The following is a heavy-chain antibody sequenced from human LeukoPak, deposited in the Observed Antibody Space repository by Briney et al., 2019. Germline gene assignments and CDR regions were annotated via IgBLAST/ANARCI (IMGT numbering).Heavy chain of an antibody. V-gene: IGHV4-39*01. D-gene: IGHD5-18*01. CDR1: GFTFSSYA. Sequence: GSLRLSCAASGFTFSSYAMSWIRQPPGKGLEWIGSIYYSGSTYYNPSLKSRVTISVDTSKNQFSLKLSSVTAADTAVYYCARQHLQLWLYYFDYWGQGTLVTVSS. CDR2: IYYSGST. J-gene: IGHJ4*02. CDR3: ARQHLQLWLYYFDY.